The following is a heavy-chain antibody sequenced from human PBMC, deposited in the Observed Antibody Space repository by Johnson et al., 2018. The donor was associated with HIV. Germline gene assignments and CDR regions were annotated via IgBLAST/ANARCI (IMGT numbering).Heavy chain of an antibody. CDR2: IRYDGSNK. CDR1: GFTFSSYG. J-gene: IGHJ3*02. V-gene: IGHV3-30*02. D-gene: IGHD4-17*01. CDR3: AKDAYDYGDYGAFDI. Sequence: QVQLVESGGVVVQPGWSLRLSCAASGFTFSSYGMHWVRQAPGKGLEWVAFIRYDGSNKYYADSVKGRFTISRDNSKNTLYLQMNSLRAEDTAVYYCAKDAYDYGDYGAFDIWGQGTMVTVSS.